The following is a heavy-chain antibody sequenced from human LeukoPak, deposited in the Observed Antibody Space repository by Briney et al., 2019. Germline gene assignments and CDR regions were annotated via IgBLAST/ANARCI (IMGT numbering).Heavy chain of an antibody. J-gene: IGHJ4*02. D-gene: IGHD2-2*01. CDR2: INQDGSGE. CDR3: ARAGPYQLPPRPVDY. Sequence: PGGSLRLSCAASGFTFSSYWMSWVRQAPGEGLEWVASINQDGSGEYYVDSVKGRFTISRDNAKNSLFLQMNSLRAEDTAIYYCARAGPYQLPPRPVDYWGQGTLVTVSS. CDR1: GFTFSSYW. V-gene: IGHV3-7*01.